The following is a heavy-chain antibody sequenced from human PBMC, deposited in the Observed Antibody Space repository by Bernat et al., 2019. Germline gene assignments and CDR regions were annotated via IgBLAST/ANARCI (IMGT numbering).Heavy chain of an antibody. CDR2: ISSSGSTI. CDR3: ARLERGSWADWFDS. CDR1: GFTFSSYE. J-gene: IGHJ5*01. Sequence: EVQLVESGGGLVQPGGSLRLSCAASGFTFSSYEMNWVRQAPGKGLEWVSYISSSGSTIYYADSVKGRFTISRDNAKNSLYLQMNSLRAEDTAVYYCARLERGSWADWFDSWGQGTLVTVSS. D-gene: IGHD2-15*01. V-gene: IGHV3-48*03.